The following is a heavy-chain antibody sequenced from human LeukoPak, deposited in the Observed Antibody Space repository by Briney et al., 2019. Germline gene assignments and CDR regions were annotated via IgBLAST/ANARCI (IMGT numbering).Heavy chain of an antibody. V-gene: IGHV1-2*02. D-gene: IGHD6-19*01. Sequence: GASVKVSCKASGYTFTGYYMYWVRPTPGQRREWMGGSIPNSSGRNDGQKFQGRVTMTRDTSISTAYMELSRLRYSETAVYKRVKVQKQWLLYCFDYWGQGTLVTVSS. CDR1: GYTFTGYY. J-gene: IGHJ4*02. CDR3: VKVQKQWLLYCFDY. CDR2: SIPNSSGR.